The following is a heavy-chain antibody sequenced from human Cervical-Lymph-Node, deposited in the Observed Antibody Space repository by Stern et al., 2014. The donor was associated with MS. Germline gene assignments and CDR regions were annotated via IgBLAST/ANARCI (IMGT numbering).Heavy chain of an antibody. J-gene: IGHJ4*02. V-gene: IGHV5-51*01. Sequence: EVQLVQSGAEVKKPGQYLKISCKGSGYSFTNSWIGWVRQMPGKGLELMGIISPVDSETRYSPSFQGQVTISVDKSINTAYVQWTSLEASDTAMYYCARQGCATTSCHTIDSWGQGTLITVSS. CDR2: ISPVDSET. D-gene: IGHD2-2*02. CDR3: ARQGCATTSCHTIDS. CDR1: GYSFTNSW.